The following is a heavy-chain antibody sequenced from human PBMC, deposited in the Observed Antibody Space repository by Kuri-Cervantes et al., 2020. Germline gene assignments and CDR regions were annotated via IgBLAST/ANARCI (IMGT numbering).Heavy chain of an antibody. CDR2: IYYSGST. CDR3: ARDLFIYGDYFG. Sequence: ESLKISCTVSGGSISSSSYYWGWIRQPPGKGLEWIGSIYYSGSTYYNPSLKSRVTISVDTSKNQFSLKLSSVTAADTAVYYCARDLFIYGDYFGWGQGTLVTVSS. V-gene: IGHV4-39*07. CDR1: GGSISSSSYY. J-gene: IGHJ4*02. D-gene: IGHD4-17*01.